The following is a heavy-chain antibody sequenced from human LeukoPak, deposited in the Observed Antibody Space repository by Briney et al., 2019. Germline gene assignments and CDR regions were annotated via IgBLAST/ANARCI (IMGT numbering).Heavy chain of an antibody. Sequence: PGGSLRPSCAASGFTFSSYAMSWVRQAPGKGLEWVSAISGSGGSTYYADSVKGRFTISRDNSKNTLYLQMNSLRAEDTAVYYCAKEEDSSGYYPEGLLDYWGQGTLVTVSS. CDR1: GFTFSSYA. CDR2: ISGSGGST. V-gene: IGHV3-23*01. CDR3: AKEEDSSGYYPEGLLDY. D-gene: IGHD3-22*01. J-gene: IGHJ4*02.